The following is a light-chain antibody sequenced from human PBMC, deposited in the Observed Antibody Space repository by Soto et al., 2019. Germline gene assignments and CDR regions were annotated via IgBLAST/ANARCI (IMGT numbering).Light chain of an antibody. CDR2: DVS. Sequence: QSVLTQPASVSGSPGQSITVSCTGTSSDVGAYNYVSWYQQHPAKAPKLMIYDVSNRPSGISNRFSGSKSGNTASLTISVLQAEDEADYYCSSFTTSTTLVFGTGTKVTVL. CDR1: SSDVGAYNY. CDR3: SSFTTSTTLV. V-gene: IGLV2-14*01. J-gene: IGLJ1*01.